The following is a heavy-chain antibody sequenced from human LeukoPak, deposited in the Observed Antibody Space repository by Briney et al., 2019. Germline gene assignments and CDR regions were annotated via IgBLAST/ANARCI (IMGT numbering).Heavy chain of an antibody. CDR3: ARTTMTRKRYYYYYYMDV. V-gene: IGHV4-34*01. D-gene: IGHD4-17*01. J-gene: IGHJ6*03. CDR1: GGSFSGYY. Sequence: SSETLSLTCAVYGGSFSGYYWSWIRQPPGKGLEWIGEINHSGSTNYNPSLKSRVTISVDTSKNHFSLRLSSVTAADTAVYFCARTTMTRKRYYYYYYMDVWGKGTTVTVSS. CDR2: INHSGST.